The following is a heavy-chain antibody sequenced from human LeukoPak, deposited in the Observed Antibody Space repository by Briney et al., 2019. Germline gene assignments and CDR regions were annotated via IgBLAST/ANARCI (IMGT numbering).Heavy chain of an antibody. J-gene: IGHJ4*02. CDR3: ARGRIYGDILTGFNRGTY. V-gene: IGHV4-39*07. D-gene: IGHD3-9*01. CDR2: INHSGST. CDR1: GGSVGSSDSY. Sequence: SETLSLTCTVSGGSVGSSDSYWVWIRQPPGKGLEWIGEINHSGSTNYSPSLKSRVTISVDTSKNQFSLKLSSVTAADTAVYYCARGRIYGDILTGFNRGTYWGQGTLVTVSS.